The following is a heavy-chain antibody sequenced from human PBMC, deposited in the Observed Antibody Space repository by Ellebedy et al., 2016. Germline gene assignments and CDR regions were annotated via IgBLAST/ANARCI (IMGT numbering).Heavy chain of an antibody. Sequence: GGSLRLSCAASGFTFSSYAMSWVRQAPGKGLEWVSAISGSGGSTYYADSVKGRFTISRDNSKNTLYLQMNSLRVEDTAVYYCASRPNGDYHFLDYWGQGTLVTVSS. V-gene: IGHV3-23*01. CDR3: ASRPNGDYHFLDY. CDR1: GFTFSSYA. D-gene: IGHD4-17*01. CDR2: ISGSGGST. J-gene: IGHJ4*02.